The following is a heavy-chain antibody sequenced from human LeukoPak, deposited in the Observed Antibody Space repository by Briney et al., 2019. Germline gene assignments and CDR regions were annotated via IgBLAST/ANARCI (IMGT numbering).Heavy chain of an antibody. D-gene: IGHD3-10*01. CDR1: GFTFSSYS. J-gene: IGHJ4*02. V-gene: IGHV3-21*01. Sequence: MPGGSLRLSCAASGFTFSSYSMNWVRQAPGKGLGWVSSISSSSSYIYYADSVKGRFTISRDNAKNSLYLQMNSLRAEDTAVYYCARDWGSGSPWDFGYWGQGTLVTVSS. CDR2: ISSSSSYI. CDR3: ARDWGSGSPWDFGY.